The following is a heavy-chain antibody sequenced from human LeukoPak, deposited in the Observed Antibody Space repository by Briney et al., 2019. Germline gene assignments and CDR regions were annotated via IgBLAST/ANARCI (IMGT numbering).Heavy chain of an antibody. J-gene: IGHJ4*02. CDR1: GFTFDDYG. D-gene: IGHD1-26*01. CDR2: ISGSGANT. V-gene: IGHV3-23*01. CDR3: AKCRVGAANFDY. Sequence: GGSLRLSCAASGFTFDDYGMSWVRQAPGKGLEWVSAISGSGANTYYADSVKGRFTISRDNSKNTLYLQMNNLRAEDTAVYYCAKCRVGAANFDYWGQGTLVTVSS.